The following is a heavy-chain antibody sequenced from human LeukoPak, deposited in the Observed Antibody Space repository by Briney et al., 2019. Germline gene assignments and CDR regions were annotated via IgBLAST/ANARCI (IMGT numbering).Heavy chain of an antibody. CDR2: IYTSGST. D-gene: IGHD1-7*01. V-gene: IGHV4-4*09. CDR1: GGSISSYY. Sequence: SETLCLTCTVSGGSISSYYWSWIRQPPGKGLEWIGYIYTSGSTNYNPSLKSRVTISVDTSKNQFSLKLSSVTAADTAVYYCARHINWNSITFDYWGQGTLVTVSS. CDR3: ARHINWNSITFDY. J-gene: IGHJ4*02.